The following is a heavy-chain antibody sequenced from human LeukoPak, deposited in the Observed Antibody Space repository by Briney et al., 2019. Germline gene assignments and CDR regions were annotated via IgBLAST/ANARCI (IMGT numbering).Heavy chain of an antibody. CDR3: ARGDGYKTLRLGY. CDR1: GGSFSGYY. Sequence: PSETLSLTCAVYGGSFSGYYWSWIRQPPGKGLEWIGEINHSGSTNYNPSLKSRVTISVDTSKNQFSLKLSSATAADTAVYYCARGDGYKTLRLGYWGQGTLVTVSS. CDR2: INHSGST. V-gene: IGHV4-34*01. D-gene: IGHD5-24*01. J-gene: IGHJ4*02.